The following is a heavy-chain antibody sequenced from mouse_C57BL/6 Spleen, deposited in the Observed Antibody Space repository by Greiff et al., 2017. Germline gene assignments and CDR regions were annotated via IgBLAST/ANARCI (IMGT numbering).Heavy chain of an antibody. J-gene: IGHJ3*01. CDR1: GFSLTSYG. CDR2: ILSDGIT. Sequence: VKLVESGPGLVAPSPSLSITCTVSGFSLTSYGVHWIRQPPGKGLEWLVVILSDGITTYNSALKSRLSINKDNSRSQVFLKMHSLQTDDTAMYYCATSSNYGGFAYWGQGTLVTVSA. V-gene: IGHV2-6*03. D-gene: IGHD2-5*01. CDR3: ATSSNYGGFAY.